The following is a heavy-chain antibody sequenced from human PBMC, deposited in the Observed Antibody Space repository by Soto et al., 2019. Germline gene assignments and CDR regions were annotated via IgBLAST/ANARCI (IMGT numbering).Heavy chain of an antibody. CDR3: ARGGPIVRGEVYGMEVGY. CDR2: INPSGGST. CDR1: GYTFTSYY. Sequence: QVQLVQSGAEVKKPGASVKVSCKASGYTFTSYYMHWVRQAPGQGLEWMGIINPSGGSTSYAQKFQGRVTMTRDTSTSTVYMELSSLRSEDTAVYYCARGGPIVRGEVYGMEVGYWGQGTLVTVSS. V-gene: IGHV1-46*01. J-gene: IGHJ4*02. D-gene: IGHD3-10*02.